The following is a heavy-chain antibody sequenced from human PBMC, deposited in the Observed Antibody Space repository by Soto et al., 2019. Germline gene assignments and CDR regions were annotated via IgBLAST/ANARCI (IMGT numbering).Heavy chain of an antibody. CDR1: GFSLSTDGMC. V-gene: IGHV2-70*01. CDR3: ARALYSIRVTAHPVVDV. CDR2: LGWDDDK. Sequence: SGPTLVNPTHPLTLTCTFSGFSLSTDGMCVRWIRQPPGQALEWLALLGWDDDKYYSPSLKTRLTISEDTSKNQVVLMMTNMDAVDTAASFWARALYSIRVTAHPVVDVWGQGITVTVSS. D-gene: IGHD2-21*01. J-gene: IGHJ6*01.